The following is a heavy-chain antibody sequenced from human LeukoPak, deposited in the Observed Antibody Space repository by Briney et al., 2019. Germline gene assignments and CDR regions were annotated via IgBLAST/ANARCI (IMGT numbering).Heavy chain of an antibody. Sequence: SQTLSLTSTVSGGSISSGDYYWNWIRQPPVKGLEWIGHIYYSGSTYYNPSLKSRVTISVDTSKNQFSLKLSSVTAADTAVYYCARSQYYYDSSGYYYDPKPFGYWGQGTLVTVSS. CDR1: GGSISSGDYY. J-gene: IGHJ4*02. CDR2: IYYSGST. V-gene: IGHV4-30-4*08. D-gene: IGHD3-22*01. CDR3: ARSQYYYDSSGYYYDPKPFGY.